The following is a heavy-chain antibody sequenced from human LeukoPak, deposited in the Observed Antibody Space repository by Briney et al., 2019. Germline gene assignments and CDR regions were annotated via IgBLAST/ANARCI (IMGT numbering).Heavy chain of an antibody. J-gene: IGHJ4*02. CDR2: ISGSGGST. CDR3: AKSEYDFWSAMDY. V-gene: IGHV3-23*01. CDR1: GFTFSSYA. Sequence: PGGSLRLSCAASGFTFSSYAMSWVRQAPGKGLEWVSAISGSGGSTYYADSVKGRFTISRDNSKNTLYLQMNSLRAEGTAVYYCAKSEYDFWSAMDYWGQGTLVTVSS. D-gene: IGHD3-3*01.